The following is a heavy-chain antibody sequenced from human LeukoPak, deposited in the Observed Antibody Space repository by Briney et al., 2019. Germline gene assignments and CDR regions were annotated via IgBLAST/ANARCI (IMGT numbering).Heavy chain of an antibody. J-gene: IGHJ6*03. Sequence: ASVKVSCKASGYTFTGYYMHWVRQAPGQGLEWMGWINPNSGGTNYAQKFQGRVTMTRDTSISTAYMELRRLRSDDTAVYYCARFPSYYYDSSGPANMDVWGKGTTVTVSS. CDR1: GYTFTGYY. CDR2: INPNSGGT. CDR3: ARFPSYYYDSSGPANMDV. V-gene: IGHV1-2*02. D-gene: IGHD3-22*01.